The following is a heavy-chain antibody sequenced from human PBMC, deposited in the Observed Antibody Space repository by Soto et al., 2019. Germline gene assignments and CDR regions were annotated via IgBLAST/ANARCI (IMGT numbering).Heavy chain of an antibody. CDR3: ARGNWNYDLDY. V-gene: IGHV3-33*01. CDR2: IWYDGSNK. D-gene: IGHD1-7*01. Sequence: QVQLVESGGGVVQPGRSLRLSCAASGFTFSSYGMHWVRQAPGKGLEWVAVIWYDGSNKYYADSVKGRFTISRDNSKNTLYLQMNSQRAEDTAVYYCARGNWNYDLDYWGQGTLVTVSS. CDR1: GFTFSSYG. J-gene: IGHJ4*02.